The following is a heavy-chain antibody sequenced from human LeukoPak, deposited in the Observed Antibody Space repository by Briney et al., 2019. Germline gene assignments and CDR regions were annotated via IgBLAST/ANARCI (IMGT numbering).Heavy chain of an antibody. V-gene: IGHV4-59*01. CDR2: IYYSGST. J-gene: IGHJ4*02. CDR1: GGSISSYY. D-gene: IGHD4-17*01. Sequence: SETLSLTCTVSGGSISSYYWSWIRQPPGKGLEWIGYIYYSGSTIYNPSLKSRVTISVDTSKNQFSLKLSSVTAADTAVYYCARFGRYGRKQFDYWGQGALVTVSS. CDR3: ARFGRYGRKQFDY.